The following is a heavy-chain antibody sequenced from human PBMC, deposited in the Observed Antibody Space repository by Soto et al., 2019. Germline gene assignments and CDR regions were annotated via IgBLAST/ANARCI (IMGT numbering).Heavy chain of an antibody. CDR3: ARVRATDYEIDY. D-gene: IGHD4-17*01. J-gene: IGHJ4*02. V-gene: IGHV3-7*03. Sequence: GSLRLSCTASGVMFGSYWMTWVRHVPGKGLQWVANIKRDGSEKYYVDFVKGRFTISRDNADNSVFLDMNNLRVDDTATYYCARVRATDYEIDYRGQGAPVPVSP. CDR1: GVMFGSYW. CDR2: IKRDGSEK.